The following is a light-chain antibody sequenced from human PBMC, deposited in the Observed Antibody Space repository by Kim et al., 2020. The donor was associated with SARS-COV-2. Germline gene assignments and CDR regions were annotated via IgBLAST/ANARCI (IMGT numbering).Light chain of an antibody. J-gene: IGLJ2*01. V-gene: IGLV3-1*01. CDR1: KLGNQF. Sequence: VSPGQTASITCSGDKLGNQFACWYQQKPGQSPVLVIYQDTKRPSGIPERFSGSNSGNTATLTIRGTQAMDEADYYCQAWDGSNVVFGGGTQLTVL. CDR3: QAWDGSNVV. CDR2: QDT.